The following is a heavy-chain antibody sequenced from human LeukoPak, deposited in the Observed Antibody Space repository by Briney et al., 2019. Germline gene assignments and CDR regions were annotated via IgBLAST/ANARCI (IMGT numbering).Heavy chain of an antibody. Sequence: PSETLSLTCTVSGGSISSYYWSWIRQPPGKGLEWIGYIYYSGSTNYNPSLKSRVTISVDTSKNQFSLKLSSVTAADTAVYYCARRYCSGGSCYSVSYFDYWGQGTLVTVSS. CDR3: ARRYCSGGSCYSVSYFDY. J-gene: IGHJ4*02. D-gene: IGHD2-15*01. CDR1: GGSISSYY. CDR2: IYYSGST. V-gene: IGHV4-59*08.